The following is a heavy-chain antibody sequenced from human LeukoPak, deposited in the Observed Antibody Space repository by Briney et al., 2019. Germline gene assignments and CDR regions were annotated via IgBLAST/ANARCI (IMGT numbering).Heavy chain of an antibody. V-gene: IGHV4-59*01. Sequence: SETLSLTCTVSGGSISSYYWSWIRQPPGKGLEGIGYIYYSGSTNYNPSLKSRVTISVDTSKNQFSLKLSSVTAADTAVYYCARVGPRYYDFWSGQAYYFDYWGQGTLVTVSS. CDR1: GGSISSYY. CDR3: ARVGPRYYDFWSGQAYYFDY. CDR2: IYYSGST. J-gene: IGHJ4*02. D-gene: IGHD3-3*01.